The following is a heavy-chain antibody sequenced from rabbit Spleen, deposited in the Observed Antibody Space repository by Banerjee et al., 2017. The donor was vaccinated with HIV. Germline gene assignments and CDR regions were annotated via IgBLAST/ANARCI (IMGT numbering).Heavy chain of an antibody. CDR3: ARDTSSSFSSYGMDL. D-gene: IGHD1-1*01. CDR1: GFSFSSSYY. J-gene: IGHJ6*01. CDR2: IDTGDGDT. Sequence: QEQLVESGGDLVQPEGSLALTCTSSGFSFSSSYYMCWVRQAPGKGLEWIACIDTGDGDTDYANWPKGRFTISKTSSTTVTLQMTSLTAADTATYFCARDTSSSFSSYGMDLWGQGTLVTVS. V-gene: IGHV1S45*01.